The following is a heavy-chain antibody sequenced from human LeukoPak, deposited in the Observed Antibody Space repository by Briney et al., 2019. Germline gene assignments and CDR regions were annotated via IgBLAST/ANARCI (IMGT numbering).Heavy chain of an antibody. CDR1: GGSIRSGDYY. Sequence: SETLSLTCTVSGGSIRSGDYYWSWIRQPPGKGLEWIGYIYYSGSTYYNPSLKSRVTISVDTSKNQFSLKLSSVTAADTAVYYCARSTDYYDSSGYHHWGQGTLVTVSS. J-gene: IGHJ5*02. D-gene: IGHD3-22*01. CDR2: IYYSGST. CDR3: ARSTDYYDSSGYHH. V-gene: IGHV4-30-4*01.